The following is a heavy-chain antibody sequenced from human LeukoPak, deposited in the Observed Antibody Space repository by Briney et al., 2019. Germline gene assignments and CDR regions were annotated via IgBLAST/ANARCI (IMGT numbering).Heavy chain of an antibody. CDR2: IYYSGST. V-gene: IGHV4-59*01. J-gene: IGHJ4*02. CDR3: ARDSSGPHHSFDY. CDR1: RGSISNYY. D-gene: IGHD3-22*01. Sequence: KSSETLSLTCTVSRGSISNYYWSWIRQPPGKGLEWIGYIYYSGSTNYNPSLKSRVTISLDTSKNQFSLKLSSVTAADTAVYYCARDSSGPHHSFDYWGQGTLVTVSS.